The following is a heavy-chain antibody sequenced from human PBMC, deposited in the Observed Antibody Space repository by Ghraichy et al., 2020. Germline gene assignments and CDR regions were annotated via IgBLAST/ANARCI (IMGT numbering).Heavy chain of an antibody. D-gene: IGHD6-13*01. CDR2: ISDSDDST. V-gene: IGHV3-23*01. CDR3: AKGRSGVAGAATNH. Sequence: GGSLRLSCAASGFTFSSYAMSWVRQATGKGLEWVSVISDSDDSTYYADSVKGRFTISRDNSKNTLYLQMNSLRVEDTAVYYCAKGRSGVAGAATNHWGQGTLVTVSS. CDR1: GFTFSSYA. J-gene: IGHJ4*02.